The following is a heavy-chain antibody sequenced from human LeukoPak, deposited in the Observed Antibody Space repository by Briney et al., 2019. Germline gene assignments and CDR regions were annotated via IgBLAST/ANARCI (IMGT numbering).Heavy chain of an antibody. V-gene: IGHV4-39*01. Sequence: SETLSLTCTVSGGSISSSSYYWGWIRQPPGKGLEWIGSIYYSGSAYYNPSLKSRVTISVDTSKNQFSLKLSSVTAADTAVYYCARSYGSGSYHDYWGQGTLVTVSS. CDR1: GGSISSSSYY. D-gene: IGHD3-10*01. CDR3: ARSYGSGSYHDY. J-gene: IGHJ4*02. CDR2: IYYSGSA.